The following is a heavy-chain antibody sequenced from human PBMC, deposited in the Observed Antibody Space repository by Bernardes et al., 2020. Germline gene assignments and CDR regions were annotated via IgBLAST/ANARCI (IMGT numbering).Heavy chain of an antibody. Sequence: SETLSLTCTVSGGSISSSSYYWGWIRQPPGKGLEWLGSIYYSGSTYYNPSLKSRVTISVDTSKNQFSLKLSFVTAADTAVYYCARYGDFWSCYRPGGRFDYGGQGTLVTVSS. CDR3: ARYGDFWSCYRPGGRFDY. J-gene: IGHJ4*02. CDR2: IYYSGST. CDR1: GGSISSSSYY. V-gene: IGHV4-39*01. D-gene: IGHD3-3*01.